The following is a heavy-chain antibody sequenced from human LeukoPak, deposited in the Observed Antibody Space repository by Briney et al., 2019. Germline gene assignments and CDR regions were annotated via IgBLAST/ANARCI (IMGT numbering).Heavy chain of an antibody. D-gene: IGHD3-3*01. V-gene: IGHV1-69*13. CDR2: IIPIFGTA. CDR3: ARGQGRFLEWFY. J-gene: IGHJ4*02. Sequence: SVKVSCKGSGGTFISYAISWVRQAPGQGLEWMGGIIPIFGTANYAQKFQGRVTINADESTSTAYMELSSLRSEDTAVYYCARGQGRFLEWFYWGQGTLVTVSS. CDR1: GGTFISYA.